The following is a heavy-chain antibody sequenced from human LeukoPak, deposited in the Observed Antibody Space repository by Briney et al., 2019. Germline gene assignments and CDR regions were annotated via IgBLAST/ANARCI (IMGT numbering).Heavy chain of an antibody. J-gene: IGHJ4*02. CDR1: GYTFTSYG. Sequence: WASVKVSCKASGYTFTSYGISWVRQAPGQGLERMGWISAYNGNTNYAQKLQGRVTMTTDTSTSTAYMELRSLRSDDTAVYYCARVFTMVRGVITFDYWGQGTLVTVSS. V-gene: IGHV1-18*04. CDR3: ARVFTMVRGVITFDY. CDR2: ISAYNGNT. D-gene: IGHD3-10*01.